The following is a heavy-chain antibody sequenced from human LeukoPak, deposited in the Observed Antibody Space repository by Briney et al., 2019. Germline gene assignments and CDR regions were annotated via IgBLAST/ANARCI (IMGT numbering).Heavy chain of an antibody. Sequence: PSETLSLTCTGPGGSISSYYWSWIRQPPGKGLEWIGYIYYSGSTNYNPSLKSRVTISVDTSENQFSLRLRSVTAADTAVYYCARVTGYMIEDYFDYWGQGTLVTVSS. CDR1: GGSISSYY. D-gene: IGHD3-22*01. V-gene: IGHV4-59*01. CDR3: ARVTGYMIEDYFDY. J-gene: IGHJ4*02. CDR2: IYYSGST.